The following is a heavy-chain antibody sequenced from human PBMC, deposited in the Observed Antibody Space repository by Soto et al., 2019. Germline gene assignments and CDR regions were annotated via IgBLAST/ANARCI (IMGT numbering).Heavy chain of an antibody. CDR2: ISSSSSYI. V-gene: IGHV3-21*01. CDR1: GFTFSSYS. J-gene: IGHJ3*02. D-gene: IGHD6-19*01. CDR3: AREEAVAGPSSAFDI. Sequence: ESGGGLVKPGGSLRLSCAASGFTFSSYSMNWVRQAPGKGLEWVSSISSSSSYIYYADSVKGRFTISRDNAKNSLYLQMNSLRAEDTAVYYCAREEAVAGPSSAFDIWGQGTMVTVSS.